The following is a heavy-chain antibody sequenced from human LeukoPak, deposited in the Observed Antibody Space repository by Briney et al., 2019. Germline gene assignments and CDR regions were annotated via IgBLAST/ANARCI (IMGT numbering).Heavy chain of an antibody. Sequence: PGGSLRLSCAASGLTFSGYAMHWVRQAPGKGLEYVSAISSNGGSTYYANSVKGRFTISRDNSKNTLYLQMGSLRAEDMAVYYCARGARDGDYVLDYWGQGTLVTVSS. CDR1: GLTFSGYA. J-gene: IGHJ4*02. D-gene: IGHD4-17*01. V-gene: IGHV3-64*01. CDR2: ISSNGGST. CDR3: ARGARDGDYVLDY.